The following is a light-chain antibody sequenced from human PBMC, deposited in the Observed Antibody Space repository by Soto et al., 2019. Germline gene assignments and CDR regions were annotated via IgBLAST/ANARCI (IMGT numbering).Light chain of an antibody. Sequence: EVVLTQSPGNLSLSPGERATLSCRASQSVSSSDLAWYQQKPGQAPRLLMYDASSRATGIPDRFSGSGSGTDFTLTISRLDPEDFAVYYCQQYGSSSWTFGQGTKVEIK. CDR2: DAS. CDR1: QSVSSSD. V-gene: IGKV3-20*01. J-gene: IGKJ1*01. CDR3: QQYGSSSWT.